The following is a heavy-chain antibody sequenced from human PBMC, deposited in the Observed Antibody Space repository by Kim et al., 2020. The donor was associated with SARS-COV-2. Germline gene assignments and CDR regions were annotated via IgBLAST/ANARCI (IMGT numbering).Heavy chain of an antibody. D-gene: IGHD3-16*01. J-gene: IGHJ3*02. CDR2: INYSGST. V-gene: IGHV4-31*03. CDR3: ARDDSKGGTGDAFDI. Sequence: SETLSLTCTVSGGSISSGDYYWSWIRQHPGKGLEWIGYINYSGSTYYNPSLKSRVAISVDTSKNRFSLKLTSVTAADTAVYYCARDDSKGGTGDAFDIWGQGTMVTVSS. CDR1: GGSISSGDYY.